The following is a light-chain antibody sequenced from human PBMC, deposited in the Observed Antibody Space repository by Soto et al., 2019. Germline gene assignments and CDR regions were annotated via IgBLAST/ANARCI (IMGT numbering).Light chain of an antibody. V-gene: IGKV3-15*01. J-gene: IGKJ3*01. Sequence: ERVMTQSPATLSVSPGERATLSCRASQSISSNLAWYQQKPGQAPRLLIYGASTRATGIPARFSGSGSGTEFTLTFSSLQSEDFAVYYCQQYNNWPFTFGPGTKVDIK. CDR2: GAS. CDR1: QSISSN. CDR3: QQYNNWPFT.